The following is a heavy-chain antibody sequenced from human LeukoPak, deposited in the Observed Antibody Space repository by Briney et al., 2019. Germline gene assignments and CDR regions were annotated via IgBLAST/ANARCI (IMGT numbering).Heavy chain of an antibody. CDR2: ISGSGGST. CDR1: GFTFSSYA. J-gene: IGHJ4*02. Sequence: GGSLRLSCAASGFTFSSYAMSWVRQAPGKGLEWVSAISGSGGSTYYADSVKGRFTISRDNSKNTLCLQMNSLRAEDTAVYYCAKVAGYYDSSGYFFDYWGQGTLVTVSS. V-gene: IGHV3-23*01. CDR3: AKVAGYYDSSGYFFDY. D-gene: IGHD3-22*01.